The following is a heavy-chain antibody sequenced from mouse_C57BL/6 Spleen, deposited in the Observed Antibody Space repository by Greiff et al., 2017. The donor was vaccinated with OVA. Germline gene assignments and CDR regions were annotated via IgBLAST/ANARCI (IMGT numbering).Heavy chain of an antibody. CDR2: IYPGDGDT. J-gene: IGHJ2*01. D-gene: IGHD1-1*01. CDR3: ARGGITTVVYFDD. Sequence: VQLQQSGAELVKPGASVKISCKASGYAFSSYWMNWVKQRPGKGLEWIGQIYPGDGDTNYNGKFKGKATLTADKSSSTAYMQLSSLTSEDSAVYFCARGGITTVVYFDDWGQGTTLTVSS. CDR1: GYAFSSYW. V-gene: IGHV1-80*01.